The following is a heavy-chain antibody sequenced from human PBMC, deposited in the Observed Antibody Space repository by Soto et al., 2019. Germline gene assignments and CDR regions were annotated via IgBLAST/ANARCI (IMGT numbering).Heavy chain of an antibody. CDR3: ARDNSGYEDAFDI. J-gene: IGHJ3*02. Sequence: VSCRASGCTLSGHIIGWVGQSPGQGLEWMGRIIPILGIANYAQKFQGRVTITADKSTSTAYMELSSLRSEDTAVYYCARDNSGYEDAFDIWGQGTMVTVSS. CDR1: GCTLSGHI. D-gene: IGHD5-12*01. V-gene: IGHV1-69*04. CDR2: IIPILGIA.